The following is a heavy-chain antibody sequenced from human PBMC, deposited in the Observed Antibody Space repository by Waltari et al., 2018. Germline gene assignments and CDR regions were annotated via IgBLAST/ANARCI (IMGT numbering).Heavy chain of an antibody. V-gene: IGHV4-39*01. Sequence: QMQLQESGPGLVKPSEPLSLTCTVSGGSISSSTYYWGWIRQPPGKGLEWIWNIYYSGSTYYKPSLKSRLTISGDTSKKQFSLNLRSVTAADTAVYYCARLPISLGVGSVFDIWGQGTVVTVSS. CDR1: GGSISSSTYY. CDR2: IYYSGST. CDR3: ARLPISLGVGSVFDI. D-gene: IGHD2-15*01. J-gene: IGHJ3*02.